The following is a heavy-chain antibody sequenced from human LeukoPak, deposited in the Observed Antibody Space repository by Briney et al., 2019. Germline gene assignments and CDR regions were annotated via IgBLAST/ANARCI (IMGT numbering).Heavy chain of an antibody. CDR2: ISGNGQYI. Sequence: PGGSLRLSCAASGFIFSSYAINWVRQAPGKGLEWVSTISGNGQYIFYRDSLKGRFTTSRDNAKNSVYLQMDNLRVEDTALYYCARDRLYGDYDSNFDFWGQGTLVAVSS. J-gene: IGHJ4*02. D-gene: IGHD4-17*01. CDR3: ARDRLYGDYDSNFDF. CDR1: GFIFSSYA. V-gene: IGHV3-21*06.